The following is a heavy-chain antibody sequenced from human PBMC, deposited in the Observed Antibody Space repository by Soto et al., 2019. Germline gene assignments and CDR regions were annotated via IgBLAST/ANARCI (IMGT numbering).Heavy chain of an antibody. CDR3: AKDTGGY. D-gene: IGHD3-10*01. V-gene: IGHV3-30*18. J-gene: IGHJ4*02. Sequence: QVQLVESGGGVVQPGRSLRLSCAASGFTFSSYGMHWVRQAPGKGLAWVAVISYDGSNKYYADSVKGRFTISRDNSKNTLYLQMNSLRAEDTAVYYCAKDTGGYWGQGTLVTVSS. CDR1: GFTFSSYG. CDR2: ISYDGSNK.